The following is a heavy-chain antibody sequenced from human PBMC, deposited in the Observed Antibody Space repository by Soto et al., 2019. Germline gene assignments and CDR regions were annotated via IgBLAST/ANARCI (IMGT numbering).Heavy chain of an antibody. D-gene: IGHD6-25*01. CDR3: ARRCIAPDDYYYYYMDV. CDR1: GGSISSYY. Sequence: PSETLSLTCTVSGGSISSYYWSWIRQPPGKGLEWIGYIYYSGSTNYNPSLKSRVTISVDTSKNQFSLKLSSVTAADTAVYYCARRCIAPDDYYYYYMDVWGKGTTVPVSS. CDR2: IYYSGST. J-gene: IGHJ6*03. V-gene: IGHV4-59*08.